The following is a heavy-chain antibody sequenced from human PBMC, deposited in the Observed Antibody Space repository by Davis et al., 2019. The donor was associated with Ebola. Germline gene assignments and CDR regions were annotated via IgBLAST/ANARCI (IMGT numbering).Heavy chain of an antibody. CDR2: IYYSGST. V-gene: IGHV4-59*11. D-gene: IGHD1-14*01. J-gene: IGHJ4*02. CDR1: GGSISGHY. CDR3: ARERNLYFDY. Sequence: PGGSLRLSCTVSGGSISGHYWSWIQQPPGKGLEWIGYIYYSGSTNYNPSLKSRVTISVDTSKNQFSLKLSSVTAADTAVYYCARERNLYFDYWGQGTLVTVSS.